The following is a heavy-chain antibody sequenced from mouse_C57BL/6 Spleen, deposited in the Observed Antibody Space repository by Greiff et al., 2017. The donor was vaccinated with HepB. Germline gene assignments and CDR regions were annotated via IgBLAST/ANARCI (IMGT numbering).Heavy chain of an antibody. CDR1: GYTFTSYW. Sequence: QVQLQQPGAELVKPGASVKLSCKASGYTFTSYWMQWVKQRPGQGLEWIGEIDPSDSYTNYNQKFKGKATLTVDTSSSTAYMQLSSLTSEDSAVYYCARRGGPITTVVWGQGTLVTVSA. CDR3: ARRGGPITTVV. CDR2: IDPSDSYT. J-gene: IGHJ3*01. V-gene: IGHV1-50*01. D-gene: IGHD1-1*01.